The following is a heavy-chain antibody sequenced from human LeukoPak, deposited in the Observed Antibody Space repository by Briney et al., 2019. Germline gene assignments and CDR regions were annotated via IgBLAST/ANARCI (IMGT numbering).Heavy chain of an antibody. V-gene: IGHV4-34*01. J-gene: IGHJ6*03. Sequence: SETLSLTCTVSGGSISSADSYWSWIRQPPGKGLEWIGEINHSGSTNYNPSLKSRVTISVDTSKNQFSLKLSSVTAADTAVYYCARVAQSRSPNYYYYYMDVWGKGTTVTVSS. CDR3: ARVAQSRSPNYYYYYMDV. CDR1: GGSISSADSY. CDR2: INHSGST.